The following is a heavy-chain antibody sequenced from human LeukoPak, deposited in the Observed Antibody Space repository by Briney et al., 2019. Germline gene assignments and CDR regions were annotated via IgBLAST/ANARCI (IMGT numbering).Heavy chain of an antibody. J-gene: IGHJ5*02. Sequence: GGSLRLSCAASGFTVRSNYMTWVRQAPGKGLEWVSVMYSGDSTYYDDSVKGQFTISRDNSKNTLDLQMNSLSDEDTRVYYCARAGGYSSWFVHWGQGTLVTVSS. CDR3: ARAGGYSSWFVH. V-gene: IGHV3-53*01. CDR1: GFTVRSNY. CDR2: MYSGDST. D-gene: IGHD5-18*01.